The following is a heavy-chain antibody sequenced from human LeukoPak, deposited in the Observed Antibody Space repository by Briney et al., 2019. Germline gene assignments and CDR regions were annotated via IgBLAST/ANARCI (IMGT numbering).Heavy chain of an antibody. Sequence: GASVKVSCKTSGYTFTGYYLHWVRQAPGQGLEWMGWINPNSGDTNYAQRFQGRVTMTRDTSISTAYMELSRLTSGDTAVYYCARALPWIQHDYWGQGTLVTASS. CDR3: ARALPWIQHDY. V-gene: IGHV1-2*02. CDR2: INPNSGDT. D-gene: IGHD5-18*01. J-gene: IGHJ4*02. CDR1: GYTFTGYY.